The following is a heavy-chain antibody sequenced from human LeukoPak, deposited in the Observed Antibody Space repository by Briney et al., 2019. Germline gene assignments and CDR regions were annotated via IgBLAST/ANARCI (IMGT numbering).Heavy chain of an antibody. CDR3: ARGPLVVDHFDY. Sequence: ASVKVSCKASGYTFTSYDINWVRQATGQGLEWMGWMNPNSGNTGYAQKFQGRVTMTRNTSISTAYMELSSLRSEDTAVYYCARGPLVVDHFDYWGQGTLVTVSS. CDR1: GYTFTSYD. V-gene: IGHV1-8*01. CDR2: MNPNSGNT. J-gene: IGHJ4*02. D-gene: IGHD3-22*01.